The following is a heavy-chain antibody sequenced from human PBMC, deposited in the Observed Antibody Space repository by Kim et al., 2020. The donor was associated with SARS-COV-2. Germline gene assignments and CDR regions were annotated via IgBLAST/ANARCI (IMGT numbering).Heavy chain of an antibody. CDR3: AKDATPAYYYDSSGERYFDY. CDR1: GFTFDDYA. D-gene: IGHD3-22*01. Sequence: GGSLRLSCAASGFTFDDYAMHWVRQAPGKGLEWVSGISWNSGSIGYADSVKGRFTISRDNAKNSLYLQMNSLRAEDTALYYCAKDATPAYYYDSSGERYFDYWGQGTLVTVSS. V-gene: IGHV3-9*01. J-gene: IGHJ4*02. CDR2: ISWNSGSI.